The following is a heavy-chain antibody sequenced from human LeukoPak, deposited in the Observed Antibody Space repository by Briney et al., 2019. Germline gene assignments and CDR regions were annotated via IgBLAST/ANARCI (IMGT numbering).Heavy chain of an antibody. D-gene: IGHD6-19*01. CDR1: GGSISSYY. J-gene: IGHJ3*02. Sequence: PSETLCLTCTVSGGSISSYYWSWIRQPPGKGLEWIGYIYYSGSTNYNPSLKSRVTISVDTSKNQFSLKLSSVTAADTAVYYCARRGGSGWWAFDIWGQGTMVTVSS. CDR2: IYYSGST. V-gene: IGHV4-59*08. CDR3: ARRGGSGWWAFDI.